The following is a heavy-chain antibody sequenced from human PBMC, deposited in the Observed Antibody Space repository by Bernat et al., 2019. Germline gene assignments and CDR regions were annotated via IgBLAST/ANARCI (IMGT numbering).Heavy chain of an antibody. CDR2: ISGSGGST. J-gene: IGHJ5*02. D-gene: IGHD5-18*01. CDR3: AKKSGYSYGYFRA. V-gene: IGHV3-23*01. CDR1: GFTFSSYA. Sequence: EVQLLESGGGLVQPGGSLRLSCAASGFTFSSYAMSWVRQAPGKGLEWVSAISGSGGSTYYADSVKGRFTISRDNSKNTLNLQMNSLRAEDTAVYYCAKKSGYSYGYFRAWGQGTLVTVSS.